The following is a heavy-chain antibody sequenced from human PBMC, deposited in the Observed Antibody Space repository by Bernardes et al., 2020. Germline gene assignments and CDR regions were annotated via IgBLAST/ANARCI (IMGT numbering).Heavy chain of an antibody. V-gene: IGHV4-59*01. D-gene: IGHD1-26*01. CDR1: GGSISSNY. CDR2: IYYSGTT. Sequence: SETLSLTRTVSGGSISSNYWSWIRQPPGTGLEWVGYIYYSGTTNYNPSLKSRVTISVDTSRKQFSLKLTSVTAADTAVYYCSRGGWEILIWGPGTLVTVSS. J-gene: IGHJ4*02. CDR3: SRGGWEILI.